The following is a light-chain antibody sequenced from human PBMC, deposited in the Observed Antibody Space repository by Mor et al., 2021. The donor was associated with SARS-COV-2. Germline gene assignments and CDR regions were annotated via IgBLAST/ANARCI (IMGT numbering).Light chain of an antibody. V-gene: IGKV2-40*01. J-gene: IGKJ3*01. CDR3: MQRIEFPSFT. Sequence: GVPDRFSGSGSGTDFTLKISRVEAEDVGVYYCMQRIEFPSFTFGPGTKV.